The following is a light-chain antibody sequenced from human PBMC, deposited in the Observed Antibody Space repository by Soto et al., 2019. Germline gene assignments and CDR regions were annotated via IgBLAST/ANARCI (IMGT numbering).Light chain of an antibody. V-gene: IGLV2-23*01. CDR3: CSYAGSTTLYV. Sequence: QSVLTQPASVSGSHGQSITISCTGTSSDVGSYNLVSWYQQHPGTAPKLMIYEAFKRPSGVSNRFSGSKSGDTASLTISGLQAEDEADYYCCSYAGSTTLYVFGTGTRSPS. J-gene: IGLJ1*01. CDR1: SSDVGSYNL. CDR2: EAF.